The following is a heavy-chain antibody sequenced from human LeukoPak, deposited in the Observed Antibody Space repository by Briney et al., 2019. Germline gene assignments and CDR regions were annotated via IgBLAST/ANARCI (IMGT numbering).Heavy chain of an antibody. CDR2: IYYSGST. CDR1: GGSISSYY. CDR3: ARAPLSGTYYTDAFDI. D-gene: IGHD1-26*01. J-gene: IGHJ3*02. Sequence: SETLSLTCTVSGGSISSYYWSWIRQPPGKGLEWIGYIYYSGSTNYNPSLKSRVTISVDTSKNQFSLKLTSVTAADTAVYFCARAPLSGTYYTDAFDIWGQGTMVTVSS. V-gene: IGHV4-59*12.